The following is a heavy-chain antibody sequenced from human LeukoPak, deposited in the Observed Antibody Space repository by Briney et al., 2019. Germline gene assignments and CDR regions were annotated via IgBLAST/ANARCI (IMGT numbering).Heavy chain of an antibody. CDR2: ISSSSSYI. Sequence: GGSLRLSCAASGFTFSSYSMNWVRQAPGKGLEWVSSISSSSSYIYYADSVKGRFTISRDNSNNTLYLQMSSLRAEDTAVYYCANLVFATVSHWGQGTLVSVSS. D-gene: IGHD4-17*01. CDR3: ANLVFATVSH. V-gene: IGHV3-21*01. J-gene: IGHJ4*02. CDR1: GFTFSSYS.